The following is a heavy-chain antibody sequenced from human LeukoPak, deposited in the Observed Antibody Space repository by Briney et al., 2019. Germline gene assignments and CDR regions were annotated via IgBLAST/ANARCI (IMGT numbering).Heavy chain of an antibody. V-gene: IGHV3-23*01. Sequence: GGSLRLSCAASGFTFRDEAMGSFRQAQGRGLDGVPGIGGAAGGIYYADSVRGRFTISRDNSNNTLYLQMNSLGVGDTAVYYCVKNGVISGWYAEFASWGQGTLVTVSS. D-gene: IGHD6-19*01. CDR3: VKNGVISGWYAEFAS. CDR2: IGGAAGGI. J-gene: IGHJ5*02. CDR1: GFTFRDEA.